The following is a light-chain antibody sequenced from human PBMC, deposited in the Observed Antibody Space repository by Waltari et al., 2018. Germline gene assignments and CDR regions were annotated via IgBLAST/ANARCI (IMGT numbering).Light chain of an antibody. V-gene: IGLV2-14*03. CDR2: DVS. Sequence: QQRPGKGPKLMIYDVSYRPSGISSRFSGSKSGSTASLTIYGLQAEDEADYYCSSFTSASTVGVIFGGGTKLTVL. J-gene: IGLJ2*01. CDR3: SSFTSASTVGVI.